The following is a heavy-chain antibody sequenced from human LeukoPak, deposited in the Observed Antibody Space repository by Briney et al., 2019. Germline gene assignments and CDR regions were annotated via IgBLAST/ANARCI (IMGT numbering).Heavy chain of an antibody. D-gene: IGHD3-10*01. CDR1: GGSISSYY. V-gene: IGHV4-59*01. J-gene: IGHJ4*02. Sequence: SETLSLTCTVSGGSISSYYWSWIRQPPGKGLEWIGYIYYSGSTNYNPSLKSRVTISVDTSKNQFSLKLSSVTAADTAVYYCARDLRYGSGSYPGYWGQGTLVTVSS. CDR2: IYYSGST. CDR3: ARDLRYGSGSYPGY.